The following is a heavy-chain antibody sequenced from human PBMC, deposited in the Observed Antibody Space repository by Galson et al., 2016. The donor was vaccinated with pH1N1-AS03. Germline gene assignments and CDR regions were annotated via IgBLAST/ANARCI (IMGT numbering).Heavy chain of an antibody. CDR2: IPYDGNSK. CDR3: AKDHSNFYGMDV. V-gene: IGHV3-30*02. Sequence: SLRLSCAASGFSFSSYGMHWARQAPGKGLEWVAFIPYDGNSKYYSDSVKGRFTISRDNSKNTVYLQMNSLRAEDTAVYYCAKDHSNFYGMDVWGQGTTVTVSS. CDR1: GFSFSSYG. D-gene: IGHD4-11*01. J-gene: IGHJ6*02.